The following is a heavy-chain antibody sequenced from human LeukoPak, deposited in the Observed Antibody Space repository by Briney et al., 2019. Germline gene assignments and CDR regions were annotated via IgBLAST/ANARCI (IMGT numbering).Heavy chain of an antibody. CDR1: GYTFTSYY. CDR2: ISPGGVST. CDR3: ARDPVGYSSSAALGYFDY. V-gene: IGHV1-46*01. Sequence: ASVKVSCKASGYTFTSYYMQWVRQAPGQGLEWMGIISPGGVSTSYAQRFQGRVTMTSDTSTSTVYMELYSLRSEDTAAYYCARDPVGYSSSAALGYFDYWGQGTLVTVSS. D-gene: IGHD6-13*01. J-gene: IGHJ4*02.